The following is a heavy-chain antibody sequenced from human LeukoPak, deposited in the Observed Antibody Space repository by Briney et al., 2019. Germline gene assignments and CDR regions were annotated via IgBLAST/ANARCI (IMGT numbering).Heavy chain of an antibody. CDR1: GGSISSSSYY. V-gene: IGHV4-39*01. J-gene: IGHJ3*02. D-gene: IGHD2-2*01. CDR2: IYYSGST. CDR3: ARHLSRTGVDCSSTSCYAFDI. Sequence: SETLSLTCTVSGGSISSSSYYWGWIRQPPGKGLEWIGSIYYSGSTYYNPSLKSRVTISVDTSKNQFPLKLSSVTAADTAVYYCARHLSRTGVDCSSTSCYAFDIWGQGTMVTVSS.